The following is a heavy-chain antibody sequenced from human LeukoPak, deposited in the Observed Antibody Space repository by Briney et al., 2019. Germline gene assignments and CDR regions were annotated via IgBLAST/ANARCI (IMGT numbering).Heavy chain of an antibody. J-gene: IGHJ4*02. CDR1: GFTFSSYT. Sequence: GGSLRLSCAASGFTFSSYTLNWVRQAPGKGLEWVSCISSGSGTIYYADSVKGRFTISRDNAMNSLYLQMNSLRPEDTAVYHCASRFDYWGQGALVIVTS. CDR3: ASRFDY. V-gene: IGHV3-48*01. CDR2: ISSGSGTI.